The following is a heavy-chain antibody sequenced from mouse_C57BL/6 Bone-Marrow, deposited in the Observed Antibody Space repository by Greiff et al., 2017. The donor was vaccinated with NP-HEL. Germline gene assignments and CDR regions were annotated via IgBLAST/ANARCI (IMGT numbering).Heavy chain of an antibody. CDR3: ARDYYDYDWPYYFDY. J-gene: IGHJ2*01. V-gene: IGHV1-69*01. CDR2: IDPSDSYT. CDR1: GYTFTSYW. D-gene: IGHD2-4*01. Sequence: QVQLQQPGAELVMPGASVKLSCKASGYTFTSYWMHWVKQRPGQGLEWIGEIDPSDSYTNYNQKFKGKSTLTVDKSSSTAYMQLSSLTSEDSAVYYCARDYYDYDWPYYFDYWGQGTTLTGSS.